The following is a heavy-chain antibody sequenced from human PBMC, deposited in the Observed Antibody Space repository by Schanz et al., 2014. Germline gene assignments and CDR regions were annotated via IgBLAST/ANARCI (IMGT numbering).Heavy chain of an antibody. V-gene: IGHV1-69*04. CDR1: GGTFSSDT. CDR3: ARGYGDSPTDF. J-gene: IGHJ4*02. D-gene: IGHD4-17*01. Sequence: QVQLVQSGDEVKKPGSSVKVSCKASGGTFSSDTFSWVRQAPGQGLEWMGRIVPIAGITNYAQRFQGRVTITADKSSDTAYMELSSLRSEDTAVYYCARGYGDSPTDFWGQGTLVTVSS. CDR2: IVPIAGIT.